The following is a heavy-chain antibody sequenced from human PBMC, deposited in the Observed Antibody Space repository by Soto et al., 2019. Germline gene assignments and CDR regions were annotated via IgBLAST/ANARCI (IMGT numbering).Heavy chain of an antibody. Sequence: PGESLKISCKGSGYSFTSYWIGWVRQMPGKGLEWMGIIYPGDSDTRYSPSFQGQVTISADKSISTAYLQWSSLKASDTAMYYCARGPWAARPHNWFDPWGQGTLVTVSS. J-gene: IGHJ5*02. D-gene: IGHD6-6*01. CDR2: IYPGDSDT. V-gene: IGHV5-51*01. CDR1: GYSFTSYW. CDR3: ARGPWAARPHNWFDP.